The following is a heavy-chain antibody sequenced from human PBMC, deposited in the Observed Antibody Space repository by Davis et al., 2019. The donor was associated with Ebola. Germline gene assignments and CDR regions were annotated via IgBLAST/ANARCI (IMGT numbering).Heavy chain of an antibody. CDR2: ISYDGSNK. CDR3: ARTQTPDLRYCSGGSCYSDY. CDR1: GFTFSSYW. Sequence: GESLKISCAASGFTFSSYWMHWVRQAPGKGLEWVAVISYDGSNKYYADSVKGRFTISRDNSKNTLYLQMNSLRAEDTAVYYCARTQTPDLRYCSGGSCYSDYWGQGTLVTVSS. J-gene: IGHJ4*02. D-gene: IGHD2-15*01. V-gene: IGHV3-30*03.